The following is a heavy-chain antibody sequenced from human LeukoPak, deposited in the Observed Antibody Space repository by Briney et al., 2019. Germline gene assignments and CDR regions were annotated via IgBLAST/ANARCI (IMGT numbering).Heavy chain of an antibody. CDR2: IYPGDSDT. D-gene: IGHD6-25*01. J-gene: IGHJ6*03. CDR3: ARRGAAFPYYYYMDV. V-gene: IGHV5-51*01. CDR1: GYSFTSYW. Sequence: GESLKISCKGSGYSFTSYWIGWVRQVPGKGLEWMGIIYPGDSDTRYSPSFQGQVTISADKSISTAYLQWSSLKASDTAMYYCARRGAAFPYYYYMDVWGKGTTVTVSS.